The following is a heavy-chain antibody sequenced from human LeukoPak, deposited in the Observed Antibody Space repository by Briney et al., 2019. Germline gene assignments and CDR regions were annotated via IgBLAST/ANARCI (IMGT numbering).Heavy chain of an antibody. Sequence: SETLSLTCTVSGGSISSYYWSWIRQPPGKGLEWIGYICTSGSTNYNPSLKSRVTISVDTSKNQFSLKLSSVTAADTAVYYCARTGAKYYYDSSGYHPDYFDYWGQGTLVTVSS. CDR2: ICTSGST. CDR1: GGSISSYY. J-gene: IGHJ4*02. D-gene: IGHD3-22*01. V-gene: IGHV4-4*09. CDR3: ARTGAKYYYDSSGYHPDYFDY.